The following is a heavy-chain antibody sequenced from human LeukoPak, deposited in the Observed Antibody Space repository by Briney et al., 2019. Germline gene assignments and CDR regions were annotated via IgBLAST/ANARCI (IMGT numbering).Heavy chain of an antibody. Sequence: PSQTLSLTCAISGDSVSSNSAAWNWIRQSPSRGLEWLGRTYYRSKWYNDYAVSVKSRITINPDTSKNQFSLQLNSVTAADTAVYYCARARQNPYFEERRRGNWFDPWGQGTLVTVSS. D-gene: IGHD3-9*01. CDR1: GDSVSSNSAA. V-gene: IGHV6-1*01. J-gene: IGHJ5*02. CDR3: ARARQNPYFEERRRGNWFDP. CDR2: TYYRSKWYN.